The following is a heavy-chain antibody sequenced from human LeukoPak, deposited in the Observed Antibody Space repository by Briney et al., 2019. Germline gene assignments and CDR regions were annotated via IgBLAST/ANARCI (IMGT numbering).Heavy chain of an antibody. Sequence: ASVKVSCKASGYTFTSYGISWVRQAPGQGLEWMGWINPNSGGTNYAQKFQGRVTMTRDTSISTAYMELSRLRSDDTAVYYCASEVGATYAFDIWGQGTMVTVSS. CDR1: GYTFTSYG. CDR2: INPNSGGT. J-gene: IGHJ3*02. V-gene: IGHV1-2*02. D-gene: IGHD1-26*01. CDR3: ASEVGATYAFDI.